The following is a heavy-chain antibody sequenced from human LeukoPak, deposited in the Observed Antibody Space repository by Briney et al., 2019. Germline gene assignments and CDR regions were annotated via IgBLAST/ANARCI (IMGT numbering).Heavy chain of an antibody. V-gene: IGHV3-30*18. CDR2: ISYDGSNK. CDR3: AKDQPVGGFDY. D-gene: IGHD3-16*01. J-gene: IGHJ4*02. CDR1: GFTFSSYG. Sequence: GGSLRLSCAASGFTFSSYGMHWVRQAPGKGLEWVAVISYDGSNKYYADSVKGRFTISRDNSKNTLYLQMNSLRAEDTAVYYCAKDQPVGGFDYWGQGALVTVSS.